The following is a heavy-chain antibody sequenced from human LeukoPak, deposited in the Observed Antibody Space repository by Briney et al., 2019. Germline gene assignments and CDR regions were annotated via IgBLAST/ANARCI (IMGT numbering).Heavy chain of an antibody. Sequence: GGSLRLSCAASGFTFNNYALNWVRQAPGKGLEWVGHIKSKTDGGTTDYAAPVKGRFIISRDDSKDTLYLQMNSLKTDDTAVYYCTKYDTSANFDYWGQGTLVTVSS. CDR1: GFTFNNYA. CDR3: TKYDTSANFDY. V-gene: IGHV3-15*01. CDR2: IKSKTDGGTT. D-gene: IGHD3-22*01. J-gene: IGHJ4*02.